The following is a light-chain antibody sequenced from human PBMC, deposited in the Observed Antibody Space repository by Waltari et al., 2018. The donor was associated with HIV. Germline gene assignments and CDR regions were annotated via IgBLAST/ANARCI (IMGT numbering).Light chain of an antibody. J-gene: IGLJ3*02. CDR3: AAWDDSLNGWV. CDR1: SSNIGSNT. CDR2: SNN. V-gene: IGLV1-44*01. Sequence: QSVLTQPPSASGTPGQRVTISCSVSSSNIGSNTVNWYQQLPGTAAKLLIYSNNQRPSAVPDRFSGSKSGTSASLAISGLQSEDEADYYCAAWDDSLNGWVFGGGTKLTVL.